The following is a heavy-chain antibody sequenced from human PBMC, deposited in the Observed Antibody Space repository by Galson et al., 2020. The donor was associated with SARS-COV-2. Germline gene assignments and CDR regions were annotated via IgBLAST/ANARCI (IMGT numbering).Heavy chain of an antibody. J-gene: IGHJ6*02. CDR2: TYYRSKWYN. CDR1: GDSITSNSAA. Sequence: SETLSLTCAISGDSITSNSAAWNWIRQYPSRGLEWLGRTYYRSKWYNNYAVNMKRPITINPDTYKNQFSLQLNSVTPEDTAVYYCARALLTGINILYYHGMDVWGQVTTVTVSS. D-gene: IGHD1-20*01. V-gene: IGHV6-1*01. CDR3: ARALLTGINILYYHGMDV.